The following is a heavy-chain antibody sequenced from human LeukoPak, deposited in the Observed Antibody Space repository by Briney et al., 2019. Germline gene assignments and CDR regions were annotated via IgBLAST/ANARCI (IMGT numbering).Heavy chain of an antibody. J-gene: IGHJ4*02. CDR1: GFTFSNYA. V-gene: IGHV3-30*04. CDR3: ARDPRGTYYFDF. CDR2: ISYDGSNK. D-gene: IGHD1-1*01. Sequence: GGSLRLSCAASGFTFSNYAMHWVRQAPGKGLEWVAVISYDGSNKYYADSVKGRFTISRDNSKNTLYLQMNSLRAEDTAVYYCARDPRGTYYFDFWGQGTLVTVSS.